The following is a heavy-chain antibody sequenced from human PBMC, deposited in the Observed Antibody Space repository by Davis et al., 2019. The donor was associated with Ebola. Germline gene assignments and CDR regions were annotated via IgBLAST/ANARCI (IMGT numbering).Heavy chain of an antibody. CDR3: ASYSNLNSVFDY. CDR2: ISSNGGST. J-gene: IGHJ4*02. Sequence: GESLKISCSASGFTFSSSSMHWVRQAPGKGLEYVSGISSNGGSTYYADSVKGRFTISRDNSKNTLYLQMSSLRAEDTAVYYCASYSNLNSVFDYWGQGTLVTVSS. CDR1: GFTFSSSS. D-gene: IGHD4-11*01. V-gene: IGHV3-64D*08.